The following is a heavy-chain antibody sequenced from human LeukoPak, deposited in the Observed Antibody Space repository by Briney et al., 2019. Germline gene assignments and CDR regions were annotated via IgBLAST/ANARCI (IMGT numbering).Heavy chain of an antibody. D-gene: IGHD3-16*01. CDR1: GFTFSSYR. CDR3: ARDLYVWGHHDAFDI. CDR2: INSDGSSR. V-gene: IGHV3-74*01. Sequence: GGSLRLSCAASGFTFSSYRMHWVRQAPGKGLVWVSRINSDGSSRYYADPVKGRFTISRDNAKNSLYLQMNSLRAEDTAVYYCARDLYVWGHHDAFDIWGQGTMVTVSS. J-gene: IGHJ3*02.